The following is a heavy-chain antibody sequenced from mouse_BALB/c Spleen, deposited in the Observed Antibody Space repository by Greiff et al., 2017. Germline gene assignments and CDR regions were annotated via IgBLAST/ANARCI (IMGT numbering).Heavy chain of an antibody. J-gene: IGHJ2*01. CDR1: GYTFTDYA. CDR3: AREDGGYFDY. Sequence: VKLQQSGAELVRPGVSVKISCKGSGYTFTDYAMHWVKQSHAKSLEWIGVISTYYGDASYNQKFKGKATMTVDKSSSTAYMELARLTSEDSAIYYCAREDGGYFDYWGQGTTLTVSS. V-gene: IGHV1S137*01. CDR2: ISTYYGDA.